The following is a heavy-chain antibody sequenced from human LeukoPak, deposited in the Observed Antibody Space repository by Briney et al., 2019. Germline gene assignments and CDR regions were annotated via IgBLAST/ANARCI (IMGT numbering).Heavy chain of an antibody. J-gene: IGHJ4*02. CDR3: ARGVATIPFYYFDY. Sequence: PSEAQSLTCTVSGGSISSYYWSWIRQPPGKGLEWIGYIYYSGSTNYNPSLKSRVTISVDTSKNQFSLKLSSVTAADTAVYYCARGVATIPFYYFDYWGQGTLVTVSS. CDR2: IYYSGST. CDR1: GGSISSYY. D-gene: IGHD5-12*01. V-gene: IGHV4-59*01.